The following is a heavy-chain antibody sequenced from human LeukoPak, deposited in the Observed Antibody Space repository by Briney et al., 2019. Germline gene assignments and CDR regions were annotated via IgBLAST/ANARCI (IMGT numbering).Heavy chain of an antibody. CDR1: GGSISSGGYY. Sequence: SETLSLTCTVSGGSISSGGYYWSWIRQHPGKGLEWIRYFYYSGSTYYNPSLKSRVTISVDTSKDQFSLKLSSVTAADTAVYYCAQERYDSSGYAIGYWGQGTLVTVSS. V-gene: IGHV4-31*03. CDR2: FYYSGST. CDR3: AQERYDSSGYAIGY. J-gene: IGHJ4*02. D-gene: IGHD3-22*01.